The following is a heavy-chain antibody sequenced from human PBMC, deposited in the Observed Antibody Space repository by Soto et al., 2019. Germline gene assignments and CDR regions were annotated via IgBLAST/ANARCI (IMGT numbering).Heavy chain of an antibody. CDR2: INSDGISI. D-gene: IGHD3-10*01. J-gene: IGHJ4*02. CDR3: ASASYYPDY. V-gene: IGHV3-74*01. Sequence: EVQLVESGGGLVQPGGSLRLSCAASGFPFSAHWMNWVRQVPGKGLMWVARINSDGISISYADSVKGRFTIFRDNAKNTLYLQMNSLRAEDTAVYYCASASYYPDYWGQGTLVTVSS. CDR1: GFPFSAHW.